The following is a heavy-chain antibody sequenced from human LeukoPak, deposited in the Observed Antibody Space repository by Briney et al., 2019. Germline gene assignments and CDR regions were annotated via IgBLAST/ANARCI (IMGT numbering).Heavy chain of an antibody. CDR3: ARGEGSTYYYDSSLKGPPPPFDY. CDR2: ISSNGGST. V-gene: IGHV3-64*01. J-gene: IGHJ4*02. D-gene: IGHD3-22*01. Sequence: GGSLRLSCAASGFTFSSYAMHWVRQAPGKGLEYVSAISSNGGSTYYANSVKGRFTISRDNSKNTLYLQMGSLRAEDMAVYYCARGEGSTYYYDSSLKGPPPPFDYWGQGTLVTVSS. CDR1: GFTFSSYA.